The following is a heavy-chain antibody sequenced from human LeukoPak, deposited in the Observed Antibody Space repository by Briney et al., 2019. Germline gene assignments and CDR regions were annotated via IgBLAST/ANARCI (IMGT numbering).Heavy chain of an antibody. V-gene: IGHV4-4*08. D-gene: IGHD4-23*01. J-gene: IGHJ6*03. CDR1: GGSISNDF. CDR3: ARVSFYYYYYMDV. Sequence: SETLSLTCTVSGGSISNDFWSWIRQPPGKGLEWIGYIYTSGSTNYNPSLKSRVTISVDTSKNQFSLKLSSVTAADTAVYYCARVSFYYYYYMDVWGKGTTVTVSS. CDR2: IYTSGST.